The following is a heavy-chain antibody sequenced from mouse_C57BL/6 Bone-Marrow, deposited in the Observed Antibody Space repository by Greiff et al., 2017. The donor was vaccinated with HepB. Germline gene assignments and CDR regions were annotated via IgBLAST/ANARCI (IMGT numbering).Heavy chain of an antibody. CDR3: TREYYDGYYDYAMDY. V-gene: IGHV5-9-1*02. Sequence: EVKLVESGEGLVKPGGSLKLSCAASGFTFSSYAMSWVRQTPEKRLEWVAYISSGGDYIYYADTVKGRFTISRDNARNTLYLQMSSLKSEDTALYYCTREYYDGYYDYAMDYWGQGTSVTVSS. CDR2: ISSGGDYI. CDR1: GFTFSSYA. J-gene: IGHJ4*01. D-gene: IGHD2-3*01.